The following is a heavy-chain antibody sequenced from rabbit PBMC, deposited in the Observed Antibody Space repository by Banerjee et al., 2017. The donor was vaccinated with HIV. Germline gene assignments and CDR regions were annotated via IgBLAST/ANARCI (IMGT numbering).Heavy chain of an antibody. V-gene: IGHV1S40*01. Sequence: QSLEESGGGLVQPEGSLTLTCKASGFDFSSDAMCWVRQAPGKGLEWIACIWTGSSGSIYYASWAEGRFTISKTSSTTVTLQMTSLTAADTATCFCARGGVVTAFTLWGPGTLVTVS. CDR2: IWTGSSGSI. D-gene: IGHD4-1*01. CDR1: GFDFSSDA. CDR3: ARGGVVTAFTL. J-gene: IGHJ4*01.